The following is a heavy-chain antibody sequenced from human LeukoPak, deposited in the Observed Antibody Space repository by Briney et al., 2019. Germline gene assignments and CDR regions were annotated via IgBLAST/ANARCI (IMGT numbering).Heavy chain of an antibody. CDR2: IYYSGST. J-gene: IGHJ4*02. CDR1: GGSIGTYY. Sequence: SETLSLTCSVSGGSIGTYYWSWIRQPPGKGLEWIGYIYYSGSTRHNPSLKGRVSISVDTSKDQFSLKLTSITAADTAVYYCTRVRGGTYNHYFDYWGQGTLVTVSS. D-gene: IGHD5-24*01. CDR3: TRVRGGTYNHYFDY. V-gene: IGHV4-59*01.